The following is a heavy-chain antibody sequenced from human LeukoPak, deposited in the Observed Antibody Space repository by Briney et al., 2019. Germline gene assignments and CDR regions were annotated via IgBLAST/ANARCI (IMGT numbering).Heavy chain of an antibody. CDR1: GGSISSYY. J-gene: IGHJ4*02. Sequence: SETLSLTCTVSGGSISSYYWSWIRQPPGKGLEWIGEINHRGSTNSNPSLKSRVTISVDTSKNQFSLKLSSVTAADTAVYYCARPKSSGWTTFDYWGQGTLVTVSS. V-gene: IGHV4-34*01. D-gene: IGHD6-19*01. CDR3: ARPKSSGWTTFDY. CDR2: INHRGST.